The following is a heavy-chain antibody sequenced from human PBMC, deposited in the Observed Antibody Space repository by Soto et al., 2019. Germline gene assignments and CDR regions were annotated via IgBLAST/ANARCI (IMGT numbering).Heavy chain of an antibody. Sequence: EVQLLESGGDLVQPGGSLRLSCAASGFTFSNYVMDWVRQAPGKGLEWVSTISISGATFYADSVKGRFTISRDDSKNTLYLQMRSLRAEDTARYYCAKGRLGFFGGGTCPDNWGQGTLVTVSS. CDR3: AKGRLGFFGGGTCPDN. CDR2: ISISGAT. V-gene: IGHV3-23*01. CDR1: GFTFSNYV. D-gene: IGHD2-15*01. J-gene: IGHJ4*02.